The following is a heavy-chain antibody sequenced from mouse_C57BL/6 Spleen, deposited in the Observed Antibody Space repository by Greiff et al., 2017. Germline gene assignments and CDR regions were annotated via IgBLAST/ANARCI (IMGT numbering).Heavy chain of an antibody. CDR1: GYTFTSYW. CDR2: IDPSDSYT. CDR3: VRKGEYYVFAY. V-gene: IGHV1-50*01. Sequence: VQLQQPGAELVKPGASVKLSCKASGYTFTSYWMQWVKQRPGQGLEWIGQIDPSDSYTNYNRKFKGKATLTVDTSSSPAYMQLSSLTSEDSAVDYCVRKGEYYVFAYWGQGTLVTVSA. J-gene: IGHJ3*01. D-gene: IGHD1-1*01.